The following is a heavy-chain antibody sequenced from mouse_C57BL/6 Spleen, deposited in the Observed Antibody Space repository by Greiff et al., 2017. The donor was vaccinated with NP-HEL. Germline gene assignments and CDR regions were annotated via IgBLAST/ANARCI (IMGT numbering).Heavy chain of an antibody. D-gene: IGHD1-1*01. CDR3: ARYRHYGSSYEHY. Sequence: VQLQQSGAELAKPGASVKLSCKASGYTFTSYWMHWVQQRPGQGLEWIGYINPSSGYTKYNQKFKDKATLTADKSSSTDYMQLSSLTYEDSAVYYCARYRHYGSSYEHYWGQGTTLTVSS. CDR2: INPSSGYT. V-gene: IGHV1-7*01. CDR1: GYTFTSYW. J-gene: IGHJ2*01.